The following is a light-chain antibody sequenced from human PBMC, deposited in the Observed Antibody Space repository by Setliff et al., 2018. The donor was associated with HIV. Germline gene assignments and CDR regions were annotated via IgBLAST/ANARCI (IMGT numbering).Light chain of an antibody. CDR3: TSYTSSSTLYV. Sequence: QSVLTQPASMSGSPGQSITISCTGTSSDIGGYIYVSWYQQHPGKAPKLMIYDVSNRPSGVSNRFSGSKSGNTASLTISGLQPEDEADYYCTSYTSSSTLYVFGAGTKVTVL. J-gene: IGLJ1*01. CDR2: DVS. V-gene: IGLV2-14*03. CDR1: SSDIGGYIY.